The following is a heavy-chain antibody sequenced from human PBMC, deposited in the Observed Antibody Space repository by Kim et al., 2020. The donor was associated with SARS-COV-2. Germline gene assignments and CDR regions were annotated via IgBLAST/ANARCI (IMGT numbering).Heavy chain of an antibody. D-gene: IGHD3-22*01. V-gene: IGHV3-66*01. CDR3: ATVVFYYDAGYFKN. J-gene: IGHJ1*01. Sequence: ADSLESRLIIARDHSKNTLYLQMNSLRAADTAVYYCATVVFYYDAGYFKNWGQGTLVIVSS.